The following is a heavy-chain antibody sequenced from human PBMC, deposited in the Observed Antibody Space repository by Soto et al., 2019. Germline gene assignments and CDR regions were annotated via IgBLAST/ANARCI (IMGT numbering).Heavy chain of an antibody. Sequence: EVQLLESGGGLVQPGGSLRLSCAASGFTFSSYAMSRVRQAPGKGLEWVSAISGSGGSTYYADSVKGRFTISRDNCKNTLYLQMNGLSAEDTAVYYCAKDSQWLASAGLDYWGQGTLVTVSS. CDR3: AKDSQWLASAGLDY. J-gene: IGHJ4*02. V-gene: IGHV3-23*01. CDR1: GFTFSSYA. CDR2: ISGSGGST. D-gene: IGHD6-19*01.